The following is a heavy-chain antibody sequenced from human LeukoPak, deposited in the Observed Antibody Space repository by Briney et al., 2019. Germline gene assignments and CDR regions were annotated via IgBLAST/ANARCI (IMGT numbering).Heavy chain of an antibody. D-gene: IGHD3-10*01. J-gene: IGHJ4*02. V-gene: IGHV7-4-1*02. Sequence: GASVKVSCKASGYAFTNYAMNWVRQAPGQGLEWMGWINTNTGNPTYAQGFTGRFVFSLDTSVSTAYLQINSLKAEDTAVYYCAGPLFREVKSLFDYWGQGTLVTVSS. CDR3: AGPLFREVKSLFDY. CDR2: INTNTGNP. CDR1: GYAFTNYA.